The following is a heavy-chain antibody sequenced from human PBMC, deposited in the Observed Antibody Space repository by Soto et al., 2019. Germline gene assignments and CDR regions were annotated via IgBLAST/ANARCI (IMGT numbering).Heavy chain of an antibody. V-gene: IGHV1-2*04. CDR1: GYSFTDYH. D-gene: IGHD2-8*01. J-gene: IGHJ6*02. CDR2: INPKSGGT. CDR3: ARGDSTDCSNGVCSFFYNHDMDV. Sequence: ASVKVSCKASGYSFTDYHIHWVRQAPGQGLEWLGRINPKSGGTSTAQKFQGWVTMTTDTSISTASMELTRLTPDDTAIYYCARGDSTDCSNGVCSFFYNHDMDVWGQGATVTVSS.